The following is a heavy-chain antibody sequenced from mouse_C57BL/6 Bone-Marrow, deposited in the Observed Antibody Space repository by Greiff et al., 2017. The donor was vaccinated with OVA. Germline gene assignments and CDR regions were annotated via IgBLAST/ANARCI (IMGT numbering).Heavy chain of an antibody. CDR2: IYPRSGNT. CDR3: ARGGYYGSSPAWFAY. CDR1: GYTFTSYG. D-gene: IGHD1-1*01. J-gene: IGHJ3*01. Sequence: LVESGAELARPGASVKLSCKASGYTFTSYGISWVKQRTGQGLEWIGEIYPRSGNTYYNEKFKGKATLTADKSSSTAYMELRSLTSEDSAVYFCARGGYYGSSPAWFAYWGQGTLVTVSA. V-gene: IGHV1-81*01.